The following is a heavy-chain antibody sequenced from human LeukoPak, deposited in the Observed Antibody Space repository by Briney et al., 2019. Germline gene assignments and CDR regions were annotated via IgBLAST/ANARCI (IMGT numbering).Heavy chain of an antibody. CDR1: VGSVRGHY. D-gene: IGHD5-24*01. CDR2: MSYSGTN. Sequence: PSETLSLTCIVSVGSVRGHYWNWIRQPPGKGLEWIGFMSYSGTNDYNPSLKSRVSISIDTSRNRVSLRLSSVTAADSAYYRCARGGRDGPVDFGGQGTLVTVSS. CDR3: ARGGRDGPVDF. J-gene: IGHJ4*02. V-gene: IGHV4-59*02.